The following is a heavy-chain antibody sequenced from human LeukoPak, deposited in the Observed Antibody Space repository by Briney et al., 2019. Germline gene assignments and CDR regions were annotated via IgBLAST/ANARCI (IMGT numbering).Heavy chain of an antibody. J-gene: IGHJ3*02. CDR3: STGSAHAFDS. V-gene: IGHV3-74*01. CDR2: INSDGSST. D-gene: IGHD1-14*01. Sequence: GGSLRLSCAASGFTFSSYWMHWVRQVPGKGLVWVSRINSDGSSTSYADSVKGRFTISRDNAKNTLYVQMNSLRAEDTAVYYCSTGSAHAFDSWGRGTMVTVSS. CDR1: GFTFSSYW.